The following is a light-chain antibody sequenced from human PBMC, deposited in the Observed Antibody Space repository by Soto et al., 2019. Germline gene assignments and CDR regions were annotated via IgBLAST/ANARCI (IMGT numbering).Light chain of an antibody. Sequence: EIVLTQPPGTLSLSPGERATLSCRASQSVSNSYLAWYQQKPGQAPRLLIYGVSSRATGIPDRFSGSGSGTDFTLTISRLEPEDFAVYYCHQYGSSPYTFGQGTKLEI. J-gene: IGKJ2*01. CDR3: HQYGSSPYT. CDR1: QSVSNSY. CDR2: GVS. V-gene: IGKV3-20*01.